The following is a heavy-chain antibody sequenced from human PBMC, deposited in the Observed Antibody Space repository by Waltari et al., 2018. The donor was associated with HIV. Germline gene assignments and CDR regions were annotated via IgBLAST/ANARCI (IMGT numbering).Heavy chain of an antibody. CDR2: INHSGRT. V-gene: IGHV4-34*01. CDR3: ARESRRRIRQGGINWFDP. J-gene: IGHJ5*02. D-gene: IGHD3-10*01. Sequence: QVQLQQWGAGQLKASETLSLTCAVYGGSLTDSSWTWIRQCPGRGLEWIAEINHSGRTDFNPSLKSRVTIAIDPAKKQFSLILKSVTVADTGVYYCARESRRRIRQGGINWFDPWGQGTPVNVLS. CDR1: GGSLTDSS.